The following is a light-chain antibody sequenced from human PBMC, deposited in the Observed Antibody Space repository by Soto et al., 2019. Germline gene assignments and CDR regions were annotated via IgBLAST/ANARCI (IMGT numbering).Light chain of an antibody. CDR1: QSVSSR. Sequence: DIPMTQSPSTLSASVGDRVIITCRASQSVSSRLAWYQQKPGKAPKVLIYDASSLESGVPSRFSGSGSGTEFTLTISSLQPDDFATYYCQQYNSYKSFGQGTTVDIK. CDR2: DAS. V-gene: IGKV1-5*01. J-gene: IGKJ1*01. CDR3: QQYNSYKS.